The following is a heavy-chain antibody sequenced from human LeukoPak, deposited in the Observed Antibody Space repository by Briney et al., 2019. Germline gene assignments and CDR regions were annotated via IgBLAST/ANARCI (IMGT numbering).Heavy chain of an antibody. J-gene: IGHJ4*02. V-gene: IGHV4-39*01. CDR1: GGSISRSSYN. CDR3: ARGRKIGAMRQQLGGLYFPHFDY. CDR2: IYYSGRT. Sequence: PSETLSLTCSASGGSISRSSYNWGWIRQPPGKGLEWIGSIYYSGRTYYNPSLKSRVTISVDTSKNQFSLKLSSVTAADTAVYYCARGRKIGAMRQQLGGLYFPHFDYWGQGTLVTVSS. D-gene: IGHD6-13*01.